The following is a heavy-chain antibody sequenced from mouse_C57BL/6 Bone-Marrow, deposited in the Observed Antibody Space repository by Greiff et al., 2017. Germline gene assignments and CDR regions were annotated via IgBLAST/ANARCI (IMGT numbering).Heavy chain of an antibody. CDR3: ASGGNDGSSSCFAY. CDR1: GYTFTSYW. V-gene: IGHV1-50*01. Sequence: QVQLQQPGAELVKPGASVKLSCKASGYTFTSYWMQWVKQRPGQGLEWIGEIDPSDGYTNYNQKFKGKATLTVDKSSSTAYMQLSSLTSEDSAVYDVASGGNDGSSSCFAYWGQGTTLTVSS. J-gene: IGHJ2*01. D-gene: IGHD1-1*01. CDR2: IDPSDGYT.